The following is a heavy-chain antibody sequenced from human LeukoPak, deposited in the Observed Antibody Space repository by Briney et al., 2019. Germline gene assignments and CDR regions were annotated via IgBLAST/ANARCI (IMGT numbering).Heavy chain of an antibody. CDR1: GFTFSGHW. D-gene: IGHD2-2*01. V-gene: IGHV3-7*03. CDR2: INQDGSEK. Sequence: GGSLRLSCVASGFTFSGHWMSWVRQAPGKGLEWVANINQDGSEKQYVDSVKGRFTISRDNAKNSLYLQMNSLKTEDTAVYYCTTDSSTDYWGQGTLVTVSS. J-gene: IGHJ4*02. CDR3: TTDSSTDY.